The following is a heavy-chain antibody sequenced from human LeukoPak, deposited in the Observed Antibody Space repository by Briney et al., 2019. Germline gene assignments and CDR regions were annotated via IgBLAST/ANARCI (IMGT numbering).Heavy chain of an antibody. J-gene: IGHJ4*02. CDR2: IYYSGST. CDR1: AGSISSSSYS. D-gene: IGHD4-17*01. Sequence: SETLSLTCTVSAGSISSSSYSWGWIRQPPGKGLEWIGSIYYSGSTNYNPSLKNRVTISVDTSKNQFSLKLRSVTAADTAVFYCARQGYADFSPRPFDYWGQGTLVTVSS. V-gene: IGHV4-39*01. CDR3: ARQGYADFSPRPFDY.